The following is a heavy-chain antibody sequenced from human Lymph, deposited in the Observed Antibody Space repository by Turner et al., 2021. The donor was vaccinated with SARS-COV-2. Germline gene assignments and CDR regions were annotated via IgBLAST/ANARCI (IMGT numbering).Heavy chain of an antibody. CDR2: FDPEDGEI. CDR1: GYTLPDLS. Sequence: QVQLVQSGAEVKKPGASVKVSCKVSGYTLPDLSMHWVRQAPGKGLEWMGGFDPEDGEIIYAQKFQGRVTMTEDTSTDTAYMELSSLRSEDTAVYYCATVLCTGSSCYYYGMDVWGQGTTVTVSS. CDR3: ATVLCTGSSCYYYGMDV. V-gene: IGHV1-24*01. J-gene: IGHJ6*02. D-gene: IGHD2-15*01.